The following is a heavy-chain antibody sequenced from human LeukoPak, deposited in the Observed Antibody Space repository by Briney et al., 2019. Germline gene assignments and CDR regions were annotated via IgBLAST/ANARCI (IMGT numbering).Heavy chain of an antibody. CDR1: GYTFTGYY. CDR2: INPNSGGT. Sequence: ASVKVSCKASGYTFTGYYMHWVRQAPGQGLEWMGWINPNSGGTNYAQKFQGRVTMTRDTSISTAYMELSRLRSDDTAMYYCASTSRGSGSYYNVFWFDPRAREPWSPSPQ. J-gene: IGHJ5*02. V-gene: IGHV1-2*02. CDR3: ASTSRGSGSYYNVFWFDP. D-gene: IGHD3-10*01.